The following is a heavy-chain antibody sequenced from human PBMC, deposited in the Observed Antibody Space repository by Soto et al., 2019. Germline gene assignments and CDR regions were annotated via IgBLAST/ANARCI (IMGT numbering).Heavy chain of an antibody. CDR1: GGTFTSTA. Sequence: QVLLVQSSAEVKKPGSSVKVSCKASGGTFTSTAFSWVRQAPGQGLEWMGGIIPVLGTPNYAQKFQARLTVTADASTSTVHMELSSLRSDDTAVYYCASSAGMVHLRNYYGLNVWGQGTTVTVSS. J-gene: IGHJ6*02. CDR3: ASSAGMVHLRNYYGLNV. D-gene: IGHD6-13*01. V-gene: IGHV1-69*01. CDR2: IIPVLGTP.